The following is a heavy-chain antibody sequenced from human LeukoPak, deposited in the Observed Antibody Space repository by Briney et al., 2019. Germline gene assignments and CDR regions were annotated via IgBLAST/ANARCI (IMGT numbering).Heavy chain of an antibody. V-gene: IGHV3-30*03. CDR3: ARDSSGWFNTWSRFDP. CDR2: ISYDGSDK. CDR1: GFTFSSYG. J-gene: IGHJ5*02. Sequence: GGSLRLSCAASGFTFSSYGMHWVRQAPGKGLEWVAFISYDGSDKYYADSVKGRFTISRDNSKNTLYLQMNSLSAEDTAVYYCARDSSGWFNTWSRFDPWGQGTLVTVSS. D-gene: IGHD6-19*01.